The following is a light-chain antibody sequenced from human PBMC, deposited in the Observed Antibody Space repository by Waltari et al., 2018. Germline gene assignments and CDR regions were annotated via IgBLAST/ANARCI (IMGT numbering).Light chain of an antibody. CDR3: QVWDSSSDLYV. CDR1: TIGSKS. J-gene: IGLJ1*01. CDR2: YNN. Sequence: SYVLTQPPSVSVAPGTTARIACGGSTIGSKSVHWYQQKPGQAPVVIIYYNNDRPSGIPERFSGSNSGNTATLTISRVEAGDEADYYCQVWDSSSDLYVFGAGTKVTVL. V-gene: IGLV3-21*04.